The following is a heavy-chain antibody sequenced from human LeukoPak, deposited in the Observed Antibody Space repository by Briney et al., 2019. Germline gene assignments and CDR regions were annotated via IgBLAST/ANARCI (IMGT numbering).Heavy chain of an antibody. CDR3: ARNYGGNSVGPESWFDP. D-gene: IGHD4-23*01. Sequence: GGSLRLSCAASGFTFSSYAMTWVRQAPGKGLEWVSAISGSGGSTYYADSVKGRFTISRVNSKNTLYLQMNSLRAEDTAVYYCARNYGGNSVGPESWFDPWGQGTLVTVSS. CDR1: GFTFSSYA. V-gene: IGHV3-23*01. J-gene: IGHJ5*02. CDR2: ISGSGGST.